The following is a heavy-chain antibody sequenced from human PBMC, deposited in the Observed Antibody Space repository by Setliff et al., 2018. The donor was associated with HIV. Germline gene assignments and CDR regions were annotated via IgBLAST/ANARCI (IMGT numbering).Heavy chain of an antibody. D-gene: IGHD1-26*01. CDR1: GGTFSTYA. V-gene: IGHV1-69*13. J-gene: IGHJ6*03. CDR2: IIPIFGTP. CDR3: ARGPGAAVYYYYMDV. Sequence: GASVKVSCKASGGTFSTYAVSWVRQAPGHGLEWMGGIIPIFGTPNYAQKFQGRVTITADESTGTAYMELSSLRSEDTAVYYCARGPGAAVYYYYMDVWGKGTTVTVSS.